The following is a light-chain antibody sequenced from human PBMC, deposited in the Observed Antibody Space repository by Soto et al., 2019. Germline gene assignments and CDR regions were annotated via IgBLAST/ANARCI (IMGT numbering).Light chain of an antibody. V-gene: IGKV3-20*01. Sequence: IVLTQSPGTLSLSPGERATLSCRASQSVSSDYLAWYQHKPGQAPRLLIYGASSRATGIPGRFSGSGSGTDFTLTISRLEPEDFAVYYCQQYSSSSYTFGQGTRLDIK. CDR3: QQYSSSSYT. CDR1: QSVSSDY. CDR2: GAS. J-gene: IGKJ2*01.